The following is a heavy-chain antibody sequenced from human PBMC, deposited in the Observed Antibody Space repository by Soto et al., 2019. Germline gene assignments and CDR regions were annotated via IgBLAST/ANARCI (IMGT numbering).Heavy chain of an antibody. V-gene: IGHV4-31*03. J-gene: IGHJ3*02. CDR3: ARYCSGGSCYPPDAFDI. Sequence: SETLSLTCTVSGGSISSGCYYWSWIRQHPGKGLEWIGYIYYSGSTYYNPSLKSRVTISVDTSKNQFSLKLSSVTAADTAVYYCARYCSGGSCYPPDAFDIWGQGTMVTVSS. CDR1: GGSISSGCYY. CDR2: IYYSGST. D-gene: IGHD2-15*01.